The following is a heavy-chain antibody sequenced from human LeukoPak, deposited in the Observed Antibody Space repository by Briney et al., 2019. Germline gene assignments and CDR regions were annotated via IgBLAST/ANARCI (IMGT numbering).Heavy chain of an antibody. CDR2: IYSGGST. V-gene: IGHV3-66*02. Sequence: GGSLRLSCADSGFTVSSNYMSWVRQAPGKGLEWVSVIYSGGSTYYADSVKGRFTISRDNSKNTLYLQMNSLRAEDTAVYYCARVPVDSSSWAFDYWGQGTLVTVSS. CDR1: GFTVSSNY. J-gene: IGHJ4*02. CDR3: ARVPVDSSSWAFDY. D-gene: IGHD6-13*01.